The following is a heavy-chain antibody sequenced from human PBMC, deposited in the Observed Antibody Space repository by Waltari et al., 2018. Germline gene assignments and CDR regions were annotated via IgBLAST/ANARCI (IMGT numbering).Heavy chain of an antibody. J-gene: IGHJ6*02. Sequence: QVHLVESGGGVVQPGRSLRLSCAASGFSFSSYSLYWVRQAPGKGLEWAAVISFDGKNKYSADSVKGRFAISRDDSKNTLYLQMNSLRTEDTAVYYCATDGTDCSTTSCYFGGIDVWGQGTTVTVSS. V-gene: IGHV3-30*09. D-gene: IGHD2-2*01. CDR1: GFSFSSYS. CDR2: ISFDGKNK. CDR3: ATDGTDCSTTSCYFGGIDV.